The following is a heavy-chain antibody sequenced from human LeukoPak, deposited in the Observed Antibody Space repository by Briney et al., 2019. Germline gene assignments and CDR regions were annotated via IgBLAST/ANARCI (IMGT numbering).Heavy chain of an antibody. D-gene: IGHD4/OR15-4a*01. CDR1: GFTFRSHV. V-gene: IGHV3-23*01. CDR2: ISGSGGST. CDR3: AKDAKYVFFDY. Sequence: GGSLRLSCAAPGFTFRSHVMSWAGQAPGKGLKWVSAISGSGGSTYYADSVKGRFTVSRDNSKNTLYLQMNSLRAEDTAVYYCAKDAKYVFFDYWGQGTLVTVSS. J-gene: IGHJ4*02.